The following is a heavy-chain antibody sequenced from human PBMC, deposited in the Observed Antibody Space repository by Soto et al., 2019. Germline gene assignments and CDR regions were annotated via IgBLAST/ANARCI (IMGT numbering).Heavy chain of an antibody. D-gene: IGHD2-21*02. V-gene: IGHV3-30*18. CDR1: GFSFSDFG. Sequence: XGSLILSCSPSGFSFSDFGMHWVRQAPGKGLERVAAISHDGSNQYYGDSVKGRFSISRDHSNNRLYLQMNNLKVEDSAIYYCVKETRSRAVTATRVNGMDVWGQGNTVTVSS. J-gene: IGHJ6*02. CDR3: VKETRSRAVTATRVNGMDV. CDR2: ISHDGSNQ.